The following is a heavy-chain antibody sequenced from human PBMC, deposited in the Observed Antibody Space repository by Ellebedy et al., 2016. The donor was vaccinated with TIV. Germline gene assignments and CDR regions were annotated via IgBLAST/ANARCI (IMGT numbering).Heavy chain of an antibody. Sequence: GGSLRLSCAASGFTFSTYGMHWVRQAPGKGLEWVAVISYDGRNEYYADSVRGRFTISRDNSNNTLYLHMNSLRAEDTALYYCTRGVVVTTSYSQYWGQGTLVIVSS. D-gene: IGHD2-21*02. V-gene: IGHV3-30*03. CDR1: GFTFSTYG. CDR3: TRGVVVTTSYSQY. J-gene: IGHJ1*01. CDR2: ISYDGRNE.